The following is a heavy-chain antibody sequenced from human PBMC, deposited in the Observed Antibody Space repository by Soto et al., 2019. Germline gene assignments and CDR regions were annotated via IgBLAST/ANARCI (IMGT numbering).Heavy chain of an antibody. CDR3: AREHYDFWSGYYKDY. J-gene: IGHJ4*02. V-gene: IGHV3-30-3*01. D-gene: IGHD3-3*01. CDR1: GFTFSSYA. Sequence: QVQLVESGGGVVQPGRSLRLSCAASGFTFSSYAMHWVRQAPGKGLEWVAVISYDGSNKYYADSVKGRFTISRDNSKNTLYLQMNSLRAEDTAVYYCAREHYDFWSGYYKDYWGQGTLVTVSS. CDR2: ISYDGSNK.